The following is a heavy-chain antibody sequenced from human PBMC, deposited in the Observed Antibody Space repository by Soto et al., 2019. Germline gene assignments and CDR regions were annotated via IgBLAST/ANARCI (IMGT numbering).Heavy chain of an antibody. J-gene: IGHJ4*02. CDR3: VKGHSHSYYYFDY. CDR1: GFTFSFCA. V-gene: IGHV3-23*01. CDR2: TRGSGGDT. D-gene: IGHD1-26*01. Sequence: EVQLLESGGGLVQPGGSLRLSCAASGFTFSFCAMNWVRQAPGKGLEWVSSTRGSGGDTYYADSVRGRFTISRDNSKNKLYLQMNSLRVEHTAVYYCVKGHSHSYYYFDYWGQGTLVTVSS.